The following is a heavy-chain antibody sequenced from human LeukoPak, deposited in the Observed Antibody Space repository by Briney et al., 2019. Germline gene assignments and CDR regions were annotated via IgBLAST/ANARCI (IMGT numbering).Heavy chain of an antibody. CDR3: ARRMATVTDAFDI. CDR2: VFHSGTT. CDR1: GDSLTSHF. D-gene: IGHD5-24*01. V-gene: IGHV4-59*08. Sequence: SETLSLTCNVSGDSLTSHFWSWIRQTPGKGLEWIGYVFHSGTTNYSPSLKSRVTISLDTSKKQFYLRQASVTAADTALYYCARRMATVTDAFDIRGRGTMVSVSS. J-gene: IGHJ3*02.